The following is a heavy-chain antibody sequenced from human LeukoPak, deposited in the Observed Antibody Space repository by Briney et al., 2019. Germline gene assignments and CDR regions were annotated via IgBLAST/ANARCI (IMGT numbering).Heavy chain of an antibody. D-gene: IGHD6-13*01. J-gene: IGHJ4*02. CDR1: GGSISSSSYY. Sequence: PSETLSLTCTVSGGSISSSSYYWGWIRQPPGTGLEWIGSIYYSGSTYYNPSLKSRVTISVDTSKNQFSLKLSSVTAADTAVYYCARVTAAAGTEGLGFDYWGQGTLVTVSS. CDR2: IYYSGST. CDR3: ARVTAAAGTEGLGFDY. V-gene: IGHV4-39*07.